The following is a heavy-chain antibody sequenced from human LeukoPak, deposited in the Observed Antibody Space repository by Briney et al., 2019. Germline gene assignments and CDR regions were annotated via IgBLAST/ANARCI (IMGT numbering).Heavy chain of an antibody. CDR1: GYSINSGYT. V-gene: IGHV4-38-2*02. J-gene: IGHJ3*02. Sequence: PSETLSLTCTVSGYSINSGYTWGWIRQPPGKGLEWIGNIYHSGGTYYNPSLTSRVTISVDRSKNQFSLKLSSVTAADTAVYYCASRRRGAFDIWGQGTMVTVSS. CDR3: ASRRRGAFDI. CDR2: IYHSGGT.